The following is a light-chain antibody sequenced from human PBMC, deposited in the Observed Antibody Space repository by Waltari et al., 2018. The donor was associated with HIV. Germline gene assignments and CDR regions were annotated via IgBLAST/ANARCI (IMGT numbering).Light chain of an antibody. CDR1: QGISSW. Sequence: DIQMTKSPSSVSTSLGDRVTSTCRATQGISSWLAWYQQKPGKAPKLLISGASILQRGISSRFSGRGSGTDFTLTITSLQPEDIATYYCQQTNYFPITFGQGTRLEIK. CDR3: QQTNYFPIT. CDR2: GAS. J-gene: IGKJ5*01. V-gene: IGKV1D-12*01.